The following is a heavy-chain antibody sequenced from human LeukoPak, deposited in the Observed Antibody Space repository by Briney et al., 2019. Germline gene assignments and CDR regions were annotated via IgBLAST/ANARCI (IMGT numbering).Heavy chain of an antibody. V-gene: IGHV3-48*01. CDR3: ARDFGSSIEYFDY. CDR1: GFTFSSYS. CDR2: ISSRSSTI. J-gene: IGHJ4*02. Sequence: TGGSLRLSCAASGFTFSSYSMNWVRQAPGKGLEWVSHISSRSSTIYDADSVKGRFTISRDNAKNSLFLQMNSLRAEDTAVYYCARDFGSSIEYFDYWGQGTLVTVSS. D-gene: IGHD6-13*01.